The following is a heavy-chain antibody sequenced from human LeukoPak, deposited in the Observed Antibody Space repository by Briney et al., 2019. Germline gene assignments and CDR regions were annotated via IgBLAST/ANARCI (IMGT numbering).Heavy chain of an antibody. J-gene: IGHJ4*02. CDR3: AKVVYYGSGSLGGFDY. CDR2: ISYDGSNK. V-gene: IGHV3-30*18. D-gene: IGHD3-10*01. Sequence: GRSLRLSCAAPGFTFSSYGMHWVRQAPGKGLEWVAVISYDGSNKYYADSVKGRFTISRDNSKNTLCLQMNSLRAEDTAVYYCAKVVYYGSGSLGGFDYWGQGTLVTVSS. CDR1: GFTFSSYG.